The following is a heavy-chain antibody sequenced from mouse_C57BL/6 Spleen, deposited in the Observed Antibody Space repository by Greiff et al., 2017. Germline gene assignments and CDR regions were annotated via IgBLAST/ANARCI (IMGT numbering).Heavy chain of an antibody. J-gene: IGHJ4*01. Sequence: QVQLQQSGAELVKPGASVKISCKASGYAFSSHWMNWVKQRPGKGLEGIGQIYPGDGDTNYNGKFKGKATLTADKSSSTAYMQLSSLTSEDSAVYFCARHVDAMDYWGQGTSVTVSS. V-gene: IGHV1-80*01. CDR2: IYPGDGDT. CDR3: ARHVDAMDY. CDR1: GYAFSSHW.